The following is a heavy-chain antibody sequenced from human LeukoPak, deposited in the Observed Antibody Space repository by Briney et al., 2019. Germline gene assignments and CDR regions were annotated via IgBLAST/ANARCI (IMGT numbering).Heavy chain of an antibody. CDR2: IFYSGNT. J-gene: IGHJ4*02. Sequence: SETLSLTCTVSGVSISSYYWSWIRQPPGKGLEWIGNIFYSGNTIYNPSLKSRVTISVDTSKNHFSLRLRSVTAADTAVYYCARLAAISGSDYPDDWGQGTLVTVSP. CDR1: GVSISSYY. CDR3: ARLAAISGSDYPDD. D-gene: IGHD1-26*01. V-gene: IGHV4-59*08.